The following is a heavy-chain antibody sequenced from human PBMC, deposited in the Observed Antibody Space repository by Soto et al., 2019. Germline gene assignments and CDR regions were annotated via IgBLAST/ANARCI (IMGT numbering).Heavy chain of an antibody. J-gene: IGHJ3*02. CDR1: CGSISSGGYS. CDR2: IYHSGST. CDR3: ARTPDI. Sequence: SETLSLTCAVSCGSISSGGYSWSWIRQPPGKGLEWIGYIYHSGSTYYNPSLKSRVTISVDRSKNQFSLKLSSVTAADTAVYYCARTPDIWGQGTMVTVS. V-gene: IGHV4-30-2*01.